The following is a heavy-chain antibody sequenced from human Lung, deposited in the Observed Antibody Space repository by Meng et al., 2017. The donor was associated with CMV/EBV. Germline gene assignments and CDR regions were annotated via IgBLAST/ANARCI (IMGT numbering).Heavy chain of an antibody. V-gene: IGHV4-39*07. J-gene: IGHJ4*02. CDR3: ARGGYYYDSSGYYYPGVFDD. CDR2: IYYSGST. Sequence: AXTLSLXCTVSGGSISSSSYYWGWIRQSPGKGLEWIGSIYYSGSTYYNPSLKSRVTISVDTSKNQFSLKLSSVTAADTAVYYCARGGYYYDSSGYYYPGVFDDXRQGXLVTVSS. CDR1: GGSISSSSYY. D-gene: IGHD3-22*01.